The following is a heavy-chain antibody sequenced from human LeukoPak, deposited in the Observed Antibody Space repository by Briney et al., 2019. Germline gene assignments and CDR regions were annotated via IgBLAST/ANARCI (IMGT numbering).Heavy chain of an antibody. Sequence: GGSLRLSCAASGFTFSSYAMSWVRQAPGKGREWVSAISGSGGSTHYADSVKGRFTISRDNSKNTLYQQMNSLRAEDTAVYYCAKGWFGELLFLFDYWGQGTLVTVSS. CDR2: ISGSGGST. D-gene: IGHD3-10*01. J-gene: IGHJ4*02. V-gene: IGHV3-23*01. CDR3: AKGWFGELLFLFDY. CDR1: GFTFSSYA.